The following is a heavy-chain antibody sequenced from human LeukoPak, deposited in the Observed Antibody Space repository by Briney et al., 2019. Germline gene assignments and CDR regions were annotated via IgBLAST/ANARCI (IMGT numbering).Heavy chain of an antibody. J-gene: IGHJ3*02. CDR1: GYTFTGYY. D-gene: IGHD1-26*01. Sequence: ASVKVSCKASGYTFTGYYMHWVRQAPGQGLEWMGWINPNSGGTNYAQKFQGRVTITADESTSTAYMELSSLRSEDTAVYYCARDLLIVGATTRAFDIWGQGTMVTVSS. V-gene: IGHV1-2*02. CDR3: ARDLLIVGATTRAFDI. CDR2: INPNSGGT.